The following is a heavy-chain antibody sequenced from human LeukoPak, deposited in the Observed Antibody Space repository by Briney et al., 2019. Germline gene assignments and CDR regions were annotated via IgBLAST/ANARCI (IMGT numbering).Heavy chain of an antibody. V-gene: IGHV3-7*01. D-gene: IGHD3-16*01. J-gene: IGHJ4*02. CDR1: GFTFSNSW. CDR3: ARPRWGD. CDR2: MKPDGSEK. Sequence: PGGSLRLSCAASGFTFSNSWMSWVRQAPGKGLGWVANMKPDGSEKYYVDSVKGRFTISRDNAKKSLYMQMNNLRAEDTAVYYCARPRWGDWGQGTLVTVSS.